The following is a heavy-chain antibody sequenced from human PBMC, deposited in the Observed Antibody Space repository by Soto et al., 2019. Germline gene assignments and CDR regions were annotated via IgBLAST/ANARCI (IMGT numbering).Heavy chain of an antibody. V-gene: IGHV1-69*06. Sequence: QVQLVQSGAEVKKPGSSVKVSCKASGGTFSSYAISWVRQAPGHGLEWMGGIIPICGTANYAQKFQGRVTITANKSTSRAYMELSSVRSDDTAVYYCARDPYYDSSGDERYYYYYGMDVGGQGTTVTVSS. CDR3: ARDPYYDSSGDERYYYYYGMDV. D-gene: IGHD3-22*01. J-gene: IGHJ6*02. CDR2: IIPICGTA. CDR1: GGTFSSYA.